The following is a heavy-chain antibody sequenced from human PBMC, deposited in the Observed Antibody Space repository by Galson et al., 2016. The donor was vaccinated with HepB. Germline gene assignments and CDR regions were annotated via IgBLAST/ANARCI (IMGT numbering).Heavy chain of an antibody. J-gene: IGHJ4*02. CDR3: ARSRPAKGSEDYYFDY. CDR2: INPNGDST. D-gene: IGHD2-2*01. Sequence: SVKVSCKASGYTFTSYYMHWVRQAPGQGLEWMGIINPNGDSTTYAQKFQGRVTMTRDTSTSTVYMELSSLRSEDTAVYYCARSRPAKGSEDYYFDYWGQGTLVTVSS. V-gene: IGHV1-46*01. CDR1: GYTFTSYY.